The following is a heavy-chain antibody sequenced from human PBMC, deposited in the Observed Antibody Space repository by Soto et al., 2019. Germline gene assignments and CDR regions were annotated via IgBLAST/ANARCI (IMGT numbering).Heavy chain of an antibody. J-gene: IGHJ4*02. CDR3: ARGPPNWGFDY. CDR1: EYTFTSYD. V-gene: IGHV1-8*01. Sequence: QEQLVQSGAEVKKPGASVKVSCKASEYTFTSYDINWVRQATGQGLEWMGWMSPNSGDTGYAQKFQGRVTMTRDTSISTAYMERRSLRSEDTAVYDCARGPPNWGFDYWGQGTLVTVSS. CDR2: MSPNSGDT. D-gene: IGHD7-27*01.